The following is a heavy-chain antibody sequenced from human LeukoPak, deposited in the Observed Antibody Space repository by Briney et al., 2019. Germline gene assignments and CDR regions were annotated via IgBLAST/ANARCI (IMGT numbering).Heavy chain of an antibody. CDR1: GFTFSSYW. J-gene: IGHJ4*02. D-gene: IGHD3-10*01. CDR2: IKHDGSGK. Sequence: GGSLRLSCAASGFTFSSYWMSWVRQAPGKGLEWVANIKHDGSGKYYVDSVKGRFTISRDNAKNSLYLQMNSLRAEDTAVYYCASATAGLWSQQNDHWGQGILLTVSS. CDR3: ASATAGLWSQQNDH. V-gene: IGHV3-7*01.